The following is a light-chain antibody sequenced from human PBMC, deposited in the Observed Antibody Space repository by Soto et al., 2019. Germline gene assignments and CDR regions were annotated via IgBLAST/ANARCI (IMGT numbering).Light chain of an antibody. CDR1: QSIRSSS. CDR3: HQYGSSPLT. CDR2: GGS. Sequence: EIVLTQSPGTLSLAGGERATLSWGASQSIRSSSLAWYQQKPGQAPRLLIYGGSSRATGIPDRFSGGGSGTDFSLTISRLETEDFSVYYCHQYGSSPLTFGGGTKVDIK. J-gene: IGKJ4*01. V-gene: IGKV3-20*01.